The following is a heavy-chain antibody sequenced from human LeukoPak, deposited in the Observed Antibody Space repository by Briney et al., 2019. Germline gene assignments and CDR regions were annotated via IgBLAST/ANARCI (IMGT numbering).Heavy chain of an antibody. J-gene: IGHJ5*02. V-gene: IGHV4-4*02. CDR1: GDSISNNNW. CDR2: IFHSGST. D-gene: IGHD3-16*01. Sequence: SGTLSLTCTVSGDSISNNNWWSWVRQPPGKGLEWIGEIFHSGSTNYNPSLKSRVTISVDKSKNQFSLKLSSVTAADTAVYYCARDCLRLGELSWGQGTLVTVSS. CDR3: ARDCLRLGELS.